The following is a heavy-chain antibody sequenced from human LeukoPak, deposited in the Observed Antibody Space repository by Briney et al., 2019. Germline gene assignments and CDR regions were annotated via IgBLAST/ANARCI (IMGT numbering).Heavy chain of an antibody. CDR1: GYTLTELS. CDR3: ATVTVSMVRGVITIKYYFDY. D-gene: IGHD3-10*01. CDR2: FDPEDGET. V-gene: IGHV1-24*01. J-gene: IGHJ4*02. Sequence: ASVKVSCKFSGYTLTELSMHWVRQAPGKGLEWMGGFDPEDGETIYAQKFQGRVTMTEDTSTDTAYMELSSLRSEDTAVYYCATVTVSMVRGVITIKYYFDYWGQGTLVTVSS.